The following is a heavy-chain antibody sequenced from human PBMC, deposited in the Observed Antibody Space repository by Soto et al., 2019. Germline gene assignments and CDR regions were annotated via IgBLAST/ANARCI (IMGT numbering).Heavy chain of an antibody. J-gene: IGHJ4*02. CDR2: INSDGSST. CDR3: ARAPYSSSSDH. CDR1: GFTFSSYW. V-gene: IGHV3-74*01. Sequence: GGSLRLSCAASGFTFSSYWMHWVRQAPGKGLVWVSRINSDGSSTSYADSVKGRFTISRDNAKNTLYLQMNGLRAEDTAVYYCARAPYSSSSDHWGQGTLVTVSS. D-gene: IGHD6-6*01.